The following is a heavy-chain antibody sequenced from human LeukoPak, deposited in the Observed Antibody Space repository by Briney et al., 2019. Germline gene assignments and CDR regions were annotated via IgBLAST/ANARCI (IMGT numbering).Heavy chain of an antibody. V-gene: IGHV3-48*03. CDR3: ARDALRDYYGSGSSPIPFDY. D-gene: IGHD3-10*01. J-gene: IGHJ4*02. Sequence: GGSLRLSCAASGFTFSSYEMNWVRQAPGKGLEWVSYISSSGSTIYYADSVKGRFTISRDNAKNSLYLQMNSLRAEDTAVYYCARDALRDYYGSGSSPIPFDYWGQGTLVTVSS. CDR1: GFTFSSYE. CDR2: ISSSGSTI.